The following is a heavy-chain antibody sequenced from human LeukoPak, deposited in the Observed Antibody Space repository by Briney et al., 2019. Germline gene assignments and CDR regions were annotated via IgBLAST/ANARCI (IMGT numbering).Heavy chain of an antibody. CDR3: VKGDRIGGRTYYYGMDV. Sequence: PGGSLRLSCSASGFTVSAYAMHWVRQAPGKGLEYVSSISSNGGSTYYADSVKGRFTISRDNSKNTLYLQMSSLRAEDTAVYYCVKGDRIGGRTYYYGMDVWGQGTTVTVSS. CDR2: ISSNGGST. CDR1: GFTVSAYA. D-gene: IGHD1-14*01. V-gene: IGHV3-64D*06. J-gene: IGHJ6*02.